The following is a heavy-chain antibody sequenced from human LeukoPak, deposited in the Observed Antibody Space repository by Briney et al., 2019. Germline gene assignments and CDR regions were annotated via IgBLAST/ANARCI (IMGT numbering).Heavy chain of an antibody. Sequence: QTGGSLRLSCAASGFTFSSYGMHWVRQAPGKGLEWVAFIRYDGSNKYYADSVKGRFTISRDNSKNTLYLQMNSLRAEDTAVYYCAKGIVDHSRGDYFDYWGQGTLVTVSS. CDR2: IRYDGSNK. CDR3: AKGIVDHSRGDYFDY. D-gene: IGHD5-12*01. CDR1: GFTFSSYG. V-gene: IGHV3-30*02. J-gene: IGHJ4*02.